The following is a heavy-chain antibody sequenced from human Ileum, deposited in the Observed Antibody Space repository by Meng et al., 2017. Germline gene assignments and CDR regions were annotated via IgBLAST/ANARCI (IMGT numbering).Heavy chain of an antibody. CDR2: ISGDGLST. Sequence: EVHMVGHGGGLVQPGGSLRLSCTASGFNFNNYWMHWVRQAPGKGLVWVSRISGDGLSTSYADSVKGRFTISRDNSERTLSLQMNNLRAEDTAIYYCPKVTSGGNLDMIFDYWGQGALVTVSS. D-gene: IGHD2-2*03. CDR1: GFNFNNYW. CDR3: PKVTSGGNLDMIFDY. V-gene: IGHV3-74*01. J-gene: IGHJ4*02.